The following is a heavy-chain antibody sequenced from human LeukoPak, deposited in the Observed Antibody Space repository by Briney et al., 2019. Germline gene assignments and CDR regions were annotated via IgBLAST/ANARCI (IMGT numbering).Heavy chain of an antibody. J-gene: IGHJ4*02. V-gene: IGHV1-46*01. D-gene: IGHD2-21*02. CDR2: INPSGGST. CDR1: GYTFTSYY. Sequence: ASVKVSCKASGYTFTSYYMHWVRQAPGQGLEWMGIINPSGGSTSYAQKFQGRVTMTRDTSISTAYMELSRLRSDDTAVYYCARSSVVPSASGPDCGGDCYNFDYWGQGTLVTVSS. CDR3: ARSSVVPSASGPDCGGDCYNFDY.